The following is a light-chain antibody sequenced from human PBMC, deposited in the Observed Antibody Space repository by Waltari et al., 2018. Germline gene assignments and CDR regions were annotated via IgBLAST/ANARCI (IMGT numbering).Light chain of an antibody. CDR2: GAS. CDR3: QQYNTWPPYT. V-gene: IGKV3-15*01. J-gene: IGKJ2*01. Sequence: EIVMTQSPATLSVSPGERATLSCRASQSVSSNLAWYQQKPGQAPRLLIYGASTMATGIPARFSGSGSGTEFTLTISSLQSEDFAVYYCQQYNTWPPYTFGQGTKLEIK. CDR1: QSVSSN.